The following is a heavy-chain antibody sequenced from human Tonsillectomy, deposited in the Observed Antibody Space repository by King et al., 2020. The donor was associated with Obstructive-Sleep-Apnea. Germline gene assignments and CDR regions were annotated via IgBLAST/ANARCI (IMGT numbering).Heavy chain of an antibody. D-gene: IGHD6-13*01. V-gene: IGHV3-23*04. CDR3: ARSIAAAGYLDF. CDR2: ISGSGGTT. CDR1: RFTFSNYV. J-gene: IGHJ4*02. Sequence: VQLVESGGGLVQPGGSLRLSCAASRFTFSNYVMSWVRQAPGKGLEWVSAISGSGGTTYYTDSVKGQFTISRDNSKNTLYLQMNSLRAEDTAVYYCARSIAAAGYLDFWGQGTLVTVSS.